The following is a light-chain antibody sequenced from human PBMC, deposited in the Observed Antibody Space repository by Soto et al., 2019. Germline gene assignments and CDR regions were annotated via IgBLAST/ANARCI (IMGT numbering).Light chain of an antibody. Sequence: DIQMTQSPSSLSASVGDRVTITCRASQGISNYLAWYQQQPGKVPKLLIYVASTLQSGVPSRCSGRGSGADFILTISILQPEDVAIYYCQKYNSAPWTFGQGTKVEIK. J-gene: IGKJ1*01. V-gene: IGKV1-27*01. CDR2: VAS. CDR3: QKYNSAPWT. CDR1: QGISNY.